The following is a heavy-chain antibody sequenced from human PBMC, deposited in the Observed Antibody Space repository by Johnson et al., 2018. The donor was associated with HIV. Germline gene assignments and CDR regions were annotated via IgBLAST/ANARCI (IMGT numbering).Heavy chain of an antibody. Sequence: MLLVESGGGLVQPGGSLRLSCAASGFIFSRSWMHWVRQVPGKGLVWVSRSNSDGSSTTYADSVKGRFTISRDNAKNSLYLQMNSLRAEDTALYYCAKDIATTTDAFDIWGQGTMVTVSS. CDR1: GFIFSRSW. V-gene: IGHV3-74*01. CDR2: SNSDGSST. J-gene: IGHJ3*02. CDR3: AKDIATTTDAFDI. D-gene: IGHD4-17*01.